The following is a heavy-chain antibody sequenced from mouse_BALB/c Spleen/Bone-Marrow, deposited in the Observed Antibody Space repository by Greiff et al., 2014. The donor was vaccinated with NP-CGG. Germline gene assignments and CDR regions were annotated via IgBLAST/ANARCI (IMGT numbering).Heavy chain of an antibody. CDR2: IWTGGGT. CDR1: GFSLTSYD. V-gene: IGHV2-9-2*01. Sequence: QVQLKESGPGLVAPSQSLCITCTVSGFSLTSYDINWIRQSPGKGLEWLGVIWTGGGTNYNSAFMSRLSISKNNSKSQVFLKMNSLQTADTAIYFCVRGYYYGSSPFDYWGQGTTLTVSS. J-gene: IGHJ2*01. CDR3: VRGYYYGSSPFDY. D-gene: IGHD1-1*01.